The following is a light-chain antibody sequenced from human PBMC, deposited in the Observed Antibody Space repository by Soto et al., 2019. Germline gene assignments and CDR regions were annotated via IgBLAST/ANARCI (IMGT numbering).Light chain of an antibody. CDR1: QSVSSSY. CDR2: GAS. J-gene: IGKJ4*01. V-gene: IGKV3-20*01. Sequence: EIVLTQSPGTLSLSPGERATLSCRTSQSVSSSYLAWYQQQPGQAPRLLIYGASTRATGIPDRFSGSGLGTDFTLTISRLEPEDFAVYYCQQYGISPRLTFGGGTKVEIK. CDR3: QQYGISPRLT.